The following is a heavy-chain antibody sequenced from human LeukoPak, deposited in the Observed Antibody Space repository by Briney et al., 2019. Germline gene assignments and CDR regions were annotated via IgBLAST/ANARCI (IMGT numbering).Heavy chain of an antibody. CDR1: GGSISSSNW. V-gene: IGHV4-4*02. CDR3: ARLMSGGYCFDY. Sequence: PSETLSLTCAVSGGSISSSNWWSWVRQPPGKGLEWIGEIYHSGSTNYNPSLKSRVTISVDKSKNQFSLKLSSVTAADTAVYYRARLMSGGYCFDYWGQGTLVTVSS. CDR2: IYHSGST. D-gene: IGHD5-12*01. J-gene: IGHJ4*02.